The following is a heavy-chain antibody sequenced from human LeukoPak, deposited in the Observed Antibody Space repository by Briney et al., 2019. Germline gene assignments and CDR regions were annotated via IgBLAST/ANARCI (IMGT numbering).Heavy chain of an antibody. Sequence: SETLSLTCAVYGGSFSGYYWSWIRQPPGKGLEWIGEINHSGSTNYNPSLKSRVTISADTSKNQFSLKLSSVTAADTAVYYCARALVSPYFDYWGQGTLVTVSS. CDR2: INHSGST. CDR1: GGSFSGYY. J-gene: IGHJ4*02. D-gene: IGHD2-15*01. CDR3: ARALVSPYFDY. V-gene: IGHV4-34*01.